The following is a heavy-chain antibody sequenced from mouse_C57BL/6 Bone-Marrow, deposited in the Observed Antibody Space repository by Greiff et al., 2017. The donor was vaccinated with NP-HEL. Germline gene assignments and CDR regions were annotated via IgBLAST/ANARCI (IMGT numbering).Heavy chain of an antibody. J-gene: IGHJ4*01. CDR2: IYPGGGYT. CDR1: GYTFTNYW. V-gene: IGHV1-63*01. Sequence: VQLQQSGAELVRPGTSVTMSCKASGYTFTNYWIGWAKQRPGHGLEWIGDIYPGGGYTNFNEKFKGKATLTADKSSSTAYMQFSSLTSEDSAIYYCARFGGYYGAMDYWGQGTSVTVSS. CDR3: ARFGGYYGAMDY. D-gene: IGHD2-3*01.